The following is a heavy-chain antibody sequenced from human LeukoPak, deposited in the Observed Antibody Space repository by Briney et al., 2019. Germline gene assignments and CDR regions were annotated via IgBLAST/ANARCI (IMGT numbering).Heavy chain of an antibody. Sequence: SETLSLTCTVSGGSISSYYWSWIRQPPGKGLQWIGYINYSGNTNYDPSLTGRVTVSVDTSKNQFSLKLSSVTAADTAVYYCARHLTIYDAFDIWGQGTMVTVSS. CDR1: GGSISSYY. J-gene: IGHJ3*02. V-gene: IGHV4-59*08. CDR3: ARHLTIYDAFDI. CDR2: INYSGNT. D-gene: IGHD3-3*01.